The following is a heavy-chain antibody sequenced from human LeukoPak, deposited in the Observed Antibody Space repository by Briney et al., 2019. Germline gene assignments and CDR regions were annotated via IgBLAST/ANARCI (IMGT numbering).Heavy chain of an antibody. CDR1: GFTFSLYW. CDR2: IKQDGSEK. V-gene: IGHV3-7*03. Sequence: GGSLRLSCAASGFTFSLYWMNWVRRAPGKGLEWVANIKQDGSEKNYVDSVKGRFTISRDNAKNSLYLQMDNLRVENTAMYYCAGGTGFIIKDWGQGTLVTVSS. J-gene: IGHJ4*02. CDR3: AGGTGFIIKD. D-gene: IGHD3-9*01.